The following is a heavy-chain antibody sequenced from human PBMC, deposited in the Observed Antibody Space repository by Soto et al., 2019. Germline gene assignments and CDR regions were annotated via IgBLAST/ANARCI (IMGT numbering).Heavy chain of an antibody. J-gene: IGHJ5*02. D-gene: IGHD1-26*01. V-gene: IGHV4-61*01. CDR1: GDSVSSDSYF. CDR3: ARILVGVTVDL. Sequence: QVQLRESGPGLLRPSETLSLTCTVSGDSVSSDSYFWTWIRQPPGKGLEWIAYISYTGDTNYNPSLKSRVSMSVDTYTKQVFLTLTSLTAADTAVYCCARILVGVTVDLWGQGSLVTVSS. CDR2: ISYTGDT.